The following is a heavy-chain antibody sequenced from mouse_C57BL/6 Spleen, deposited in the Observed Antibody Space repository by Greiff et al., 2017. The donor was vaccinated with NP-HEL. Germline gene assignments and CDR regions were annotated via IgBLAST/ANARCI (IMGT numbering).Heavy chain of an antibody. CDR3: ARSGFYYYGSSIDY. D-gene: IGHD1-1*01. J-gene: IGHJ2*01. CDR1: GYTFTDYY. Sequence: VQLQQSGPELVKPGASVKISCKASGYTFTDYYMNWVKQSHGKSLEWIGDINPNNGGTSYNQKFKGKATLTVDKSSSTAYMELRSLTSEDSAVYYCARSGFYYYGSSIDYWGQGTTLTVSS. V-gene: IGHV1-26*01. CDR2: INPNNGGT.